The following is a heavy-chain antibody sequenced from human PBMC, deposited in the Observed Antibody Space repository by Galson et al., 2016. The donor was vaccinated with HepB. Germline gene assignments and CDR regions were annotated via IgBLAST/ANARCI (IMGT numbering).Heavy chain of an antibody. CDR1: GYILNELA. CDR2: FDPEYAKI. J-gene: IGHJ4*02. CDR3: AAYSARWFRNYFDH. D-gene: IGHD2-15*01. V-gene: IGHV1-24*01. Sequence: SVKVSCKVSGYILNELAMHWVRKAPGKGLEWLGGFDPEYAKIFYAQVFEGRVIMTEDISADTAYLELSGLRSEDTALYYCAAYSARWFRNYFDHWGQGTLVTVSS.